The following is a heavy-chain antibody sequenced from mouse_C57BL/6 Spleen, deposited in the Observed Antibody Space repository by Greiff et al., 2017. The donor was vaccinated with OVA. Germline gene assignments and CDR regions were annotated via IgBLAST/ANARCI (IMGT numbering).Heavy chain of an antibody. CDR3: VRQGDCVLSWFAY. J-gene: IGHJ3*01. D-gene: IGHD2-13*01. V-gene: IGHV10-1*01. CDR1: GFSFNTYA. Sequence: EVQLVESGGGLVQPKGSLKLSCAASGFSFNTYAMNWVRQAPGKGLEWVARIRSKSNNSATYYADSVKDRFTISRDDSESMLYLQMNNLKTEDTAMYYCVRQGDCVLSWFAYWGQGTLVTVSA. CDR2: IRSKSNNSAT.